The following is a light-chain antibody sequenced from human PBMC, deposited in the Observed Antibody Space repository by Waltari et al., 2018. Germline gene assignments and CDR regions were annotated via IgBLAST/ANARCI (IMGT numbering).Light chain of an antibody. Sequence: QPALSQPASVSGSPGQSITISCSGTSSDIGAYNFVSWYQQHPGKAPKIVIYEVTERPSGVSNRFSGSKSGNTASLTISGLHAEDEADYYCCSYAGPNLPVLFGGGTRLNAL. V-gene: IGLV2-23*02. CDR3: CSYAGPNLPVL. J-gene: IGLJ2*01. CDR2: EVT. CDR1: SSDIGAYNF.